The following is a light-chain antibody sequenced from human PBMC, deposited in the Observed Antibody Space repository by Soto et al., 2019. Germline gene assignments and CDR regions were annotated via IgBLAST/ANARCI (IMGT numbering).Light chain of an antibody. CDR3: LQTIHLPRT. V-gene: IGKV2D-29*01. Sequence: DRVMNQYKHSLSVTPGQPASISCKSSQSLLHSDVKTFFYWYLQRPGQPPQLLIYEVSNRFSGVPDRFSGSGSGTDFTLKISRVEAEDVGVYYCLQTIHLPRTFGQGTIVDIK. CDR1: QSLLHSDVKTF. J-gene: IGKJ1*01. CDR2: EVS.